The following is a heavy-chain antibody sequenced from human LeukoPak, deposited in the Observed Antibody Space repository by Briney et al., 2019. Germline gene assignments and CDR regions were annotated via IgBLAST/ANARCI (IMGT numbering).Heavy chain of an antibody. D-gene: IGHD4-17*01. Sequence: SETLSLTCTVSGGSISSYYWSWIRQPTGKGLEWIGRIYTSGSTNYNPSLKSRVTMSVDTSKNQFSLKLSSVTAADTAVYYCARAQTGRGYGDSYYYYYMDVWGKGTTVTVSS. J-gene: IGHJ6*03. CDR2: IYTSGST. CDR3: ARAQTGRGYGDSYYYYYMDV. V-gene: IGHV4-4*07. CDR1: GGSISSYY.